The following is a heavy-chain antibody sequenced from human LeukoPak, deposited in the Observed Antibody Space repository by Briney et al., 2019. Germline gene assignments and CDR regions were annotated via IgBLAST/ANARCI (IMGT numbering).Heavy chain of an antibody. CDR3: ARDTAMALDFDY. CDR2: INAGNGNT. J-gene: IGHJ4*02. D-gene: IGHD5-18*01. V-gene: IGHV1-3*01. CDR1: GYTFTSYA. Sequence: GASVKVSCKASGYTFTSYAMHWVRQAPEQRLEWMGWINAGNGNTKYSQKFQGRVTITRDTSASTAYMELSSLRSEDTAVYYCARDTAMALDFDYWGQGTLVTVSS.